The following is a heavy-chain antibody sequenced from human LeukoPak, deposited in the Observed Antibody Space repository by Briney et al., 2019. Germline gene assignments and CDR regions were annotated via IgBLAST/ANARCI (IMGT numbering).Heavy chain of an antibody. V-gene: IGHV1-69*13. D-gene: IGHD3-22*01. J-gene: IGHJ3*02. CDR1: GGTFNRYA. CDR2: IIPTIGTV. Sequence: SVKVSCKASGGTFNRYAISWVRQAPGQGLEWMGGIIPTIGTVNYAQKFQGRVTITADESTSTAYMELSSLRSEDTAVYYCARQITMIEEGAFDIWGQGTMVTVSS. CDR3: ARQITMIEEGAFDI.